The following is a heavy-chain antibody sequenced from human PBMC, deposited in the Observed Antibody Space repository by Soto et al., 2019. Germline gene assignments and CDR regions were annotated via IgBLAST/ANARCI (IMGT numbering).Heavy chain of an antibody. D-gene: IGHD5-18*01. V-gene: IGHV1-18*01. Sequence: ASVKVSCTASGYTFTSYGIRWVRQAPGQGLEWMGWISAYNGNTNYAQKLQGRVTMTTDTSTSTAYMELRSLRSDDTAVYYCARVARGYSYGWVYGLDPWGQGTLVTVS. J-gene: IGHJ5*02. CDR1: GYTFTSYG. CDR3: ARVARGYSYGWVYGLDP. CDR2: ISAYNGNT.